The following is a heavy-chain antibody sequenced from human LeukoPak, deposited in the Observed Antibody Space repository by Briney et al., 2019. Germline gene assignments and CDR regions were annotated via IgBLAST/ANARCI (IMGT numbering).Heavy chain of an antibody. CDR1: GFTFSSYA. V-gene: IGHV3-23*01. CDR2: LSGSGGNT. CDR3: AKRRGRCSGGSCYSLLGDFES. D-gene: IGHD2-15*01. Sequence: GGSLRLSCATSGFTFSSYAMSWVRHAPRKGLEWVSGLSGSGGNTYYADSVKGRFTISRDNSENTLYLQMNSLRAEDTALYYCAKRRGRCSGGSCYSLLGDFESWGQGTLVTVSS. J-gene: IGHJ4*02.